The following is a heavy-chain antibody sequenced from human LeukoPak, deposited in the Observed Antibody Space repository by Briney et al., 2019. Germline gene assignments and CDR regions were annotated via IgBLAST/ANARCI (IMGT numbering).Heavy chain of an antibody. CDR3: ARVSCDYTTCKYPFDY. Sequence: GGSLRLSCAASGFTFSSYGMHWVRQAPGQGLVWLSRLSTDGSSTDYADSVKGRFTISRDNAKNTLYLQMNSLRAEDTAVYYCARVSCDYTTCKYPFDYWGQGTLVTVSS. CDR1: GFTFSSYG. D-gene: IGHD3-3*01. CDR2: LSTDGSST. J-gene: IGHJ4*02. V-gene: IGHV3-74*01.